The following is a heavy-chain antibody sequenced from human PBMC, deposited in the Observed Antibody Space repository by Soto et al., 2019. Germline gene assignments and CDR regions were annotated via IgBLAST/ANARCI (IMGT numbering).Heavy chain of an antibody. V-gene: IGHV3-72*01. Sequence: GGSLRLSCAASGFTFSDHYMDWVRQAPGKGLEWVGRTRNKANSYTTEYAASVKGRFTISRDDSKNTLYLQMNSLRAEDTAVYYCANIPLGTGTTPGMDVWGQGTTVTVSS. J-gene: IGHJ6*02. D-gene: IGHD1-7*01. CDR1: GFTFSDHY. CDR3: ANIPLGTGTTPGMDV. CDR2: TRNKANSYTT.